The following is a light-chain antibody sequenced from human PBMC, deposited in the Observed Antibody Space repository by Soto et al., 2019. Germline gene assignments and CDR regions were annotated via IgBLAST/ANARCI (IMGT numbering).Light chain of an antibody. J-gene: IGLJ1*01. Sequence: QSALTQPASVSGSPGQSIAISCTGTRSDVGGYNYVSWYQQHPGKAPKLMVYDVNDRPSGVSDRFSGSKSGNTASLTISGLQAEDEADYYCSSYTSSSTYVFGTGTRSPS. CDR1: RSDVGGYNY. CDR2: DVN. CDR3: SSYTSSSTYV. V-gene: IGLV2-14*01.